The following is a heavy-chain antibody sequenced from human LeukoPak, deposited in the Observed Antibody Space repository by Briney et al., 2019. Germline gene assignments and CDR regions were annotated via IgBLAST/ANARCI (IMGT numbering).Heavy chain of an antibody. Sequence: PSQTLSLTCTVSGDSISSGGYYWSWIRLHPGKGLEWIGYTYYGGSTYYTPTLESRVSISIDTSAYQFSLKLSSVTAADTAVYYCARSGPHGGWYYFDYWGQGTLVTVSS. CDR1: GDSISSGGYY. CDR2: TYYGGST. J-gene: IGHJ4*02. V-gene: IGHV4-31*03. CDR3: ARSGPHGGWYYFDY. D-gene: IGHD6-19*01.